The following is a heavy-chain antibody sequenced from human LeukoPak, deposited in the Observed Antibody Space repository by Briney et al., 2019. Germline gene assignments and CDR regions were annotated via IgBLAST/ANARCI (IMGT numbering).Heavy chain of an antibody. Sequence: PGGSLRLSCAASGFTFSSYGMHWVRQAPGKGLEWVAFIRYDGSNKYYADSVKGRFTISRDNSKNTLYLQMNSLRAEDTAVYYCAKDRIPTRFLEWYLDYWGQGTLVTVSS. J-gene: IGHJ4*02. CDR2: IRYDGSNK. D-gene: IGHD3-3*01. CDR3: AKDRIPTRFLEWYLDY. V-gene: IGHV3-30*02. CDR1: GFTFSSYG.